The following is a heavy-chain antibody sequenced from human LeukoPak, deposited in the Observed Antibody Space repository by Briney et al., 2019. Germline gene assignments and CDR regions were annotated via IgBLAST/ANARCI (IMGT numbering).Heavy chain of an antibody. D-gene: IGHD2-2*01. V-gene: IGHV4-59*08. CDR1: RGSISGYY. J-gene: IGHJ5*02. CDR2: IYYSGST. Sequence: SETLSLTCTVSRGSISGYYWSWIRQPPGKGLEWIGYIYYSGSTNYNPSLKSRVTISVDTSKNQFSLKLSSVTAADTAVYYCARRGYCSSTSCYGNWFDPWGQGTLVTVSS. CDR3: ARRGYCSSTSCYGNWFDP.